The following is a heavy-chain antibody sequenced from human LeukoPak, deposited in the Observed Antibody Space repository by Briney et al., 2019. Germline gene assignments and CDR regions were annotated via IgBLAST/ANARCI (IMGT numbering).Heavy chain of an antibody. CDR1: GGSINNYY. Sequence: SETLSLTCTVSGGSINNYYWSWIRQPPGKGLEWIGYISFSGSTNYNPSLKSRVTISVDTSKNQFSLKMSSVTTADTAVYYCAREVKQHPDYYFDYWGQGTLVTVSS. CDR3: AREVKQHPDYYFDY. CDR2: ISFSGST. J-gene: IGHJ4*02. V-gene: IGHV4-59*01. D-gene: IGHD6-13*01.